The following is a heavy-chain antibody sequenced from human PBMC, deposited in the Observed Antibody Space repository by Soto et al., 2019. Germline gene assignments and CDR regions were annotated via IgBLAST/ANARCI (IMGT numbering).Heavy chain of an antibody. J-gene: IGHJ4*02. V-gene: IGHV5-10-1*01. CDR3: ARQIYDSDTGPNFQYYFDS. D-gene: IGHD3-22*01. CDR1: GCSFAGYW. Sequence: GESLKISWRGSGCSFAGYWSTWVRKQPGKGLEWMGRIDPSDSQTYYSPSFRGHVTISVTKSITTVFLQWSSLRASDTAMYYCARQIYDSDTGPNFQYYFDSWGQGTPVTVSS. CDR2: IDPSDSQT.